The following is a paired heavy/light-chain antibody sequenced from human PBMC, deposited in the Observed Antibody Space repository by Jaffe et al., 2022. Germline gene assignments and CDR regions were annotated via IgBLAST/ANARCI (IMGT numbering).Heavy chain of an antibody. V-gene: IGHV3-9*01. J-gene: IGHJ4*02. Sequence: EVQLVESGGGLVQPGRSLRLSCAASGFTFDDYAMHWVRQAPGKGLEWVSGISWNSGSIGYADSVKGRFTISRDNAKNSLYLQMNSLRAEDTALYYCAKAKFSSGWYVEGNYFDYWGQGTLVTVSS. CDR3: AKAKFSSGWYVEGNYFDY. CDR1: GFTFDDYA. D-gene: IGHD6-19*01. CDR2: ISWNSGSI.
Light chain of an antibody. CDR2: KAS. V-gene: IGKV1-5*03. CDR1: QSISSW. J-gene: IGKJ1*01. Sequence: DIQMTQSPSTLSASVGDRVTITCRASQSISSWLAWYQQKPGKAPKLLIYKASSLESGVPSRFSGSGSGTEFTLTISSLQPDDFATYYCQQYNSFSWTFGQGTKVEIK. CDR3: QQYNSFSWT.